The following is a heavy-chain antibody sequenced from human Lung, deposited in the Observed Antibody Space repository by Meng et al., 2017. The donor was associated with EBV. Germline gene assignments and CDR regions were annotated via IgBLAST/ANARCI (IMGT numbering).Heavy chain of an antibody. V-gene: IGHV4-30-4*01. Sequence: QVHLQGSGPGLVKPSQTLSLTCSVSGDSINSRDYSWSWIRQPPGKGLEWIGYIYYSGSTYYNPSLKSRVTISVDTSKNQFSLKLSSVTAADTAVYYCAREWCSGGSCYPDYWGQGTLVTVSS. CDR2: IYYSGST. D-gene: IGHD2-15*01. CDR1: GDSINSRDYS. CDR3: AREWCSGGSCYPDY. J-gene: IGHJ4*02.